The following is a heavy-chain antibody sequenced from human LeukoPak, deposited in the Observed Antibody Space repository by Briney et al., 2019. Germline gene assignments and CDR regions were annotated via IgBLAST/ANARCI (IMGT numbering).Heavy chain of an antibody. CDR3: ARDSPYDYYYYYGMDV. CDR2: IKQDRSEK. D-gene: IGHD4-17*01. CDR1: GFTFSSYW. V-gene: IGHV3-7*01. J-gene: IGHJ6*02. Sequence: GGSLRLSCAASGFTFSSYWMSWVRQAPGKGLEWVANIKQDRSEKYYVDSVKGRFTISRDNAKNSLYLQMNSLRAEDTAVYYCARDSPYDYYYYYGMDVWGQGTTVTVSS.